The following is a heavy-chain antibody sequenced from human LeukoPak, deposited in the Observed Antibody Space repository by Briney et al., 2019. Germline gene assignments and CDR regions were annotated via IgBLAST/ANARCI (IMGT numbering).Heavy chain of an antibody. CDR1: GGSISSHC. CDR2: IWATGST. CDR3: ARVRAYSDFVGNFDL. J-gene: IGHJ2*01. D-gene: IGHD4-11*01. V-gene: IGHV4-4*07. Sequence: SETLSLTCTVSGGSISSHCWSWIRQPAGKRLEWIGRIWATGSTVDNPSFRSRLTLSIDRSKSQLSLKLTSMTAADSAVYYCARVRAYSDFVGNFDLWGHGIPVTVSS.